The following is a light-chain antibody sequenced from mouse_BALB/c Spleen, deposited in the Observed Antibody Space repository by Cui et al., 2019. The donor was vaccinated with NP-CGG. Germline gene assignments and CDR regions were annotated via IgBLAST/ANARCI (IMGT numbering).Light chain of an antibody. Sequence: QAVVTQESALTTSPGETVTLTCRSSTGAVTTSNYANWVQEKPDHLFTGLIGGTHNRTPGVPARFSRSLIEDKTALTITEAETEEKSICFCALRYSNHWVFGGGTKLTVL. CDR2: GTH. CDR3: ALRYSNHWV. J-gene: IGLJ1*01. CDR1: TGAVTTSNY. V-gene: IGLV1*01.